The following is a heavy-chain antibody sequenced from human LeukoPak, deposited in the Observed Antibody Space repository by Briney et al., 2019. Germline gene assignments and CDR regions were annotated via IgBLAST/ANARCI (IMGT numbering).Heavy chain of an antibody. V-gene: IGHV3-15*01. CDR3: TTDGVGVEGATYDN. D-gene: IGHD1-26*01. Sequence: GGSLRLSCAASGFTFINAWMAWVRQAPGKGLEWVGRIKAKAHGGTIEYAAPVKGRFTISRDDSKNTLYLQMNSLKTEDTAVYYCTTDGVGVEGATYDNWGRGTLVSVSS. J-gene: IGHJ4*02. CDR1: GFTFINAW. CDR2: IKAKAHGGTI.